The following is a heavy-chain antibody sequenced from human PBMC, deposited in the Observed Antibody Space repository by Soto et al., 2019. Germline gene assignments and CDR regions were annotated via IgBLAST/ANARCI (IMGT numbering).Heavy chain of an antibody. V-gene: IGHV1-18*01. J-gene: IGHJ5*02. CDR3: AKLPWADYGGIFDP. D-gene: IGHD4-17*01. Sequence: ASVKVSCKASGYTFSNYGISWVRQAPGQGLEWMGWISGYNGNTNHAQKLQGRVTMTTDTSTSTAYMELRSLRSDDTAVYYCAKLPWADYGGIFDPWGQGTLVTVSS. CDR2: ISGYNGNT. CDR1: GYTFSNYG.